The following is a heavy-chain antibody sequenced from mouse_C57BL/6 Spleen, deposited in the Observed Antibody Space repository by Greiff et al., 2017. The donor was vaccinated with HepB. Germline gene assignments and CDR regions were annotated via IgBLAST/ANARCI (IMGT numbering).Heavy chain of an antibody. CDR1: GYSITSGYY. CDR3: ARGRYFDY. Sequence: DVQLQESGPGLVKPSQSLSLTCSVTGYSITSGYYWTWIRQFPGNKLEWMGYISYDGSNNYNPSLKNRISITRDTSKNQFFLKLNSVTTEDTATYYCARGRYFDYWGQGTTLTVSS. CDR2: ISYDGSN. J-gene: IGHJ2*01. V-gene: IGHV3-6*01.